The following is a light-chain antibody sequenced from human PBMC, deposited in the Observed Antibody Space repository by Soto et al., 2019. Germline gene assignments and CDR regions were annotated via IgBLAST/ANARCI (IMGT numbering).Light chain of an antibody. CDR1: QTISSW. Sequence: DIQMTQSPSTLSGSVGARVTITCRASQTISSWLAWYQQKPGKAPKLLIYKASTLKSGVPARFSGSGSGTEFTLTISSLQPDDFATYYCQNYNSYSEAFGQGTQVELK. CDR3: QNYNSYSEA. J-gene: IGKJ1*01. CDR2: KAS. V-gene: IGKV1-5*03.